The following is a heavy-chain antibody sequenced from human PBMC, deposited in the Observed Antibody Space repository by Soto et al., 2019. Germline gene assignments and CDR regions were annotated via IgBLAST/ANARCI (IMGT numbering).Heavy chain of an antibody. CDR3: ASGIQLWLRRINNGYSG. CDR2: IIPMFGTA. J-gene: IGHJ4*02. V-gene: IGHV1-69*12. Sequence: QVQLVQSGAEVKKPESSVKVSCKAPGGTFSTYAISWVRQAPGQGLEWMGGIIPMFGTANYAQRFQDRVTITADEATKQVYMELSSLRSEDTAVYFCASGIQLWLRRINNGYSGWGQGTLVTVSS. CDR1: GGTFSTYA. D-gene: IGHD5-18*01.